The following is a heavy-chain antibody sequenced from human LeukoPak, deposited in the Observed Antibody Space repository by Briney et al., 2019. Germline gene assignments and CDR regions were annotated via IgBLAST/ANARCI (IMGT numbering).Heavy chain of an antibody. CDR3: ASTGIYGGNPPLDY. Sequence: SETLSLTCAVYGGSFSGYYWSLIRQPPGKGLEWIGEINHSGSTNYNPSLKSRVTMSVDTSKNQFSLKLSSVTAADTAVYYCASTGIYGGNPPLDYWGQGTLVTVSS. J-gene: IGHJ4*02. CDR1: GGSFSGYY. D-gene: IGHD4-23*01. CDR2: INHSGST. V-gene: IGHV4-34*01.